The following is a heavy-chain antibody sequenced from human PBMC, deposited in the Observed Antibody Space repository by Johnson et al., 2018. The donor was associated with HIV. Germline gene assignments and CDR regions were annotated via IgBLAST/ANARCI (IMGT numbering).Heavy chain of an antibody. CDR3: ARGPGFLGAFDI. V-gene: IGHV3-11*04. CDR2: IISSGSTI. CDR1: GFTFSDYY. J-gene: IGHJ3*02. D-gene: IGHD2-21*01. Sequence: VQLVASGGGLVKPGGSLRLSCAASGFTFSDYYMSWSRQAPGKGLEWVSYIISSGSTIYYADTVKRRFTISRNNAKNSLYLQMNSMRAEDTAVYNCARGPGFLGAFDIWGQGTMVTVSS.